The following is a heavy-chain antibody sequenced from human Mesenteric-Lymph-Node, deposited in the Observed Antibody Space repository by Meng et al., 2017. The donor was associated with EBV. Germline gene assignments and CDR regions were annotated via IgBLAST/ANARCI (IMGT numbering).Heavy chain of an antibody. D-gene: IGHD2-15*01. Sequence: QVPLQERGPGLVKPPGTLSLTCAVSGVSISSSNWWSWVRQSPGKGLQWIGDIYHSGTTNYNPSLKSRLTISVDKSNNHFSLKLTSVTAADTAVYYCARARGYCSGGACSFWFDPWGQGTLVTVSS. CDR1: GVSISSSNW. CDR2: IYHSGTT. CDR3: ARARGYCSGGACSFWFDP. V-gene: IGHV4-4*03. J-gene: IGHJ5*02.